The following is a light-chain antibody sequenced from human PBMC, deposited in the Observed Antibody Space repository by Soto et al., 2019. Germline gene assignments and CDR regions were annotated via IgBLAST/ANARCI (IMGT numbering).Light chain of an antibody. V-gene: IGKV3-15*01. J-gene: IGKJ1*01. Sequence: ERVMTQSPATLSVSPGERATLSCRASQSVDSNLAWYQQKPGQAPRLLIYGASTRATGIPARFSGSGSGTEFTLTISSLQSEDFAVYYCQQYNNWPPWTFGQGTKVDIK. CDR1: QSVDSN. CDR3: QQYNNWPPWT. CDR2: GAS.